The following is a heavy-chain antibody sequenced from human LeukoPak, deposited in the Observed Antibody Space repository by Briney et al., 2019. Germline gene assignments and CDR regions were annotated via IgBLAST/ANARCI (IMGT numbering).Heavy chain of an antibody. CDR1: GYTFTGYY. CDR2: INPNSSGT. V-gene: IGHV1-2*04. Sequence: ASVKVSCKAAGYTFTGYYMHWVRQAPGQGLEWMGWINPNSSGTNYAQKFQGWVTMTRDTSISTAYMELSRLRSDDTAVYYCARDLSSSGAGLYYYGMDVWGQGTTVTVSS. D-gene: IGHD6-6*01. CDR3: ARDLSSSGAGLYYYGMDV. J-gene: IGHJ6*02.